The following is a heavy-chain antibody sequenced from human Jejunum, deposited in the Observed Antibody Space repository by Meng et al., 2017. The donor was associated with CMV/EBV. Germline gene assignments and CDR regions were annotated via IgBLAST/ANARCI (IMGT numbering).Heavy chain of an antibody. V-gene: IGHV2-5*02. CDR3: AHFVGGYYPSRPDY. J-gene: IGHJ4*02. D-gene: IGHD1-26*01. Sequence: HITSKESGPTLVKPTQTLTLTCSFSGFSPSTRGEGVGWIRQSPGKALVWLALIYRGDDKRYSPSLNSRLTIAKDTPKNEVVLTLTNMGPIDTGTYYCAHFVGGYYPSRPDYWGQGTLVTVSS. CDR1: GFSPSTRGEG. CDR2: IYRGDDK.